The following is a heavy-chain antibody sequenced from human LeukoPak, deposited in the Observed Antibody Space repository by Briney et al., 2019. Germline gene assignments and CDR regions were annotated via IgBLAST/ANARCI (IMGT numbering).Heavy chain of an antibody. CDR1: GYTFTSYG. CDR3: ARGAIDIDGMDV. V-gene: IGHV1-69*13. D-gene: IGHD3-9*01. Sequence: ASVKVSCKASGYTFTSYGISWVRQAPGQGLEWMGGIIPIFGTANYAQKFQGRVTITADESTSTAYMELSSLRSEDTAVYYCARGAIDIDGMDVWGQGTTVTVSS. J-gene: IGHJ6*02. CDR2: IIPIFGTA.